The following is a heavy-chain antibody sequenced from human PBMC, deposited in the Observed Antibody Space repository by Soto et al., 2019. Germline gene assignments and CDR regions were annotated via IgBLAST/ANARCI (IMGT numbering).Heavy chain of an antibody. CDR1: GYTFSTYV. Sequence: QVQLVQSGAEEKRPGASVKLSCKASGYTFSTYVMHWVRQAPGQRLEWMGWINAGNGNTKYSQKFQGRVTITRDTSASTAYMELSSLRSEDTAVYYCAREVWGGSSGWYFDLWGRGTLVTVSS. V-gene: IGHV1-3*05. CDR3: AREVWGGSSGWYFDL. CDR2: INAGNGNT. J-gene: IGHJ2*01. D-gene: IGHD7-27*01.